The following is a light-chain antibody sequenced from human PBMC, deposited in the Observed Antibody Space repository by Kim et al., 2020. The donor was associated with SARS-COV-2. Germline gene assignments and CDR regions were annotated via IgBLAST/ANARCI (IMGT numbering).Light chain of an antibody. CDR1: REDVVAHMF. Sequence: RHTSTLPCPGPREDVVAHMFVSWFQQHPGDAPSLIIYEVGRRPSGVPDRFSASKAGNSASLTVSGLHTEDEADYYCSAFARRNWVFGGGTRLTVL. CDR2: EVG. J-gene: IGLJ3*02. CDR3: SAFARRNWV. V-gene: IGLV2-8*01.